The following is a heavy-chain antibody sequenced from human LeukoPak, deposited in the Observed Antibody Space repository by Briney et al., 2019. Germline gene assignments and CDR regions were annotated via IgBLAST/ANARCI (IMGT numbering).Heavy chain of an antibody. D-gene: IGHD4-17*01. CDR3: SYSDHFET. J-gene: IGHJ4*02. CDR2: GDGDGSHS. Sequence: GGSLRLSCAASGFTLGNYWMHWVRQAPGKGLVWVSRGDGDGSHSTYADSVKGRFTISRDNAKNTLYLQMNRLTGEDTAVYYCSYSDHFETWGQGTLVTVSS. V-gene: IGHV3-74*03. CDR1: GFTLGNYW.